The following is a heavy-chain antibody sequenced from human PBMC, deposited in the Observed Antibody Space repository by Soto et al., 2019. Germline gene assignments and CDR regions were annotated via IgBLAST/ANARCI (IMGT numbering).Heavy chain of an antibody. CDR2: ISYSGST. V-gene: IGHV4-59*08. CDR1: GGSISSYY. D-gene: IGHD5-12*01. Sequence: QVQLQESGPGLVKPSETLSLTCTVSGGSISSYYWSWIRQPPGKGLEWIGYISYSGSTNYNPSLKSRVTISVDTSKNHFSLKLTSVTAADTAVYYCARLRSLGLRDWFDPWGQGTLVTVSS. J-gene: IGHJ5*02. CDR3: ARLRSLGLRDWFDP.